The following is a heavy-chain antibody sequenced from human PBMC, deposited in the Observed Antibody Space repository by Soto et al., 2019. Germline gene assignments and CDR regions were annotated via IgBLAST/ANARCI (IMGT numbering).Heavy chain of an antibody. V-gene: IGHV1-18*01. D-gene: IGHD4-17*01. Sequence: QVQLVQSGAEVKKPGASVKFSCKASGYTFTSYGISWVRQAPGQGLEWMGWISAYNGNTNYAQKLQGRVTMTTDTSTSTAYKELRSLRSDDTAVYYCARAEDGDYEVRGWFDPWGQGTLVTVSS. CDR2: ISAYNGNT. CDR1: GYTFTSYG. J-gene: IGHJ5*02. CDR3: ARAEDGDYEVRGWFDP.